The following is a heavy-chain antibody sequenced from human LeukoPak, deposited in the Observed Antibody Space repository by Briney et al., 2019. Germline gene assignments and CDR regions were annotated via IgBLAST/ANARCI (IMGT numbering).Heavy chain of an antibody. V-gene: IGHV1-24*01. CDR1: GYTLTELS. Sequence: HWASVKVSCKVSGYTLTELSMHWVRQAPGKGLEWMGGFDPEDGETIYAQKFQGRVTMTTDTSTSTAYMELRSLRSDDTAVYYCASGGGSPPYYYYMDVWGKGTTVTVSS. CDR2: FDPEDGET. CDR3: ASGGGSPPYYYYMDV. D-gene: IGHD1-26*01. J-gene: IGHJ6*03.